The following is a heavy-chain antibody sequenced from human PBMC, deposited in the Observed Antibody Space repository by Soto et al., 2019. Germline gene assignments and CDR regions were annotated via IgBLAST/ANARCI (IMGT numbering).Heavy chain of an antibody. J-gene: IGHJ4*02. Sequence: QVQLVESGGGVVQPGRSLRLSCAASGFTCSSYAMHWGRQAPGQWLEWVAVISYAGSNKYYADSVKGRFTISRDNSKKTLYLQMNSLRDEDTAVYYCARDRYSSTANYFDYWGQGTLVTVSS. V-gene: IGHV3-30-3*01. CDR2: ISYAGSNK. CDR1: GFTCSSYA. CDR3: ARDRYSSTANYFDY. D-gene: IGHD6-13*01.